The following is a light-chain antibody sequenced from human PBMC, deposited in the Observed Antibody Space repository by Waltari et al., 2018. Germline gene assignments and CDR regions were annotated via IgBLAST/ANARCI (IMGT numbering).Light chain of an antibody. CDR2: GAS. CDR3: QQYDSWPPLT. Sequence: ERVMTQSPAFLSVSPGEGATLSCRASQSVSTNLAWYQQKPGQAPRLLIYGASTRATGVPARFSGSGSGTEFTLTISSLQSEDFAVYYCQQYDSWPPLTFGGGTKVEI. J-gene: IGKJ4*01. V-gene: IGKV3-15*01. CDR1: QSVSTN.